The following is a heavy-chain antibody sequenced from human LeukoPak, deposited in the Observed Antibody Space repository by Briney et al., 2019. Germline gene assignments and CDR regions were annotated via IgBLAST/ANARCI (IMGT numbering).Heavy chain of an antibody. V-gene: IGHV1-69*04. J-gene: IGHJ6*02. CDR3: ARDLWFGEPGYYYYGMDV. CDR2: IIPILGIA. Sequence: GASVKVSCKASGGTFSSYAISWVRQAPGQGLEWMGRIIPILGIANYAQKFQGRVTITADKSTSTAYMELSSLRSEDTAVYYCARDLWFGEPGYYYYGMDVWGQGTTVTVSS. CDR1: GGTFSSYA. D-gene: IGHD3-10*01.